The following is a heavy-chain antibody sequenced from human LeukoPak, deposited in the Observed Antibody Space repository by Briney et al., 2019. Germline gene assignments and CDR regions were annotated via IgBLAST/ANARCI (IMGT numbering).Heavy chain of an antibody. J-gene: IGHJ4*02. CDR3: ARDYVWGSSESDY. CDR2: IKYDGSEE. D-gene: IGHD7-27*01. CDR1: GFTFSNYW. Sequence: GGSLRLSCAASGFTFSNYWMTWFRQTPGKDLEWVGNIKYDGSEEYYVDSVKGRFTISRDNAKNSLYLHMNSLRVEDTAIYYCARDYVWGSSESDYWGQGTLVTVSS. V-gene: IGHV3-7*01.